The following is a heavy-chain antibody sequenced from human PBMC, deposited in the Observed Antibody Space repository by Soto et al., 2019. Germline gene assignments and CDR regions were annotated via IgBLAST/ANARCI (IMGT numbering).Heavy chain of an antibody. CDR2: IYHSGST. CDR1: GGSISSGGYS. J-gene: IGHJ4*02. V-gene: IGHV4-30-2*01. CDR3: ASMRADYDSRGYDY. Sequence: QLQLQESGSGLVKPSQTLSLTCAVSGGSISSGGYSWSWIRQPPGKGLEWIGYIYHSGSTYYNPSLKCRVTIPVDRSKNQFSLKLSSVTAAHTAVYYCASMRADYDSRGYDYWGQGTLVTVSS. D-gene: IGHD3-22*01.